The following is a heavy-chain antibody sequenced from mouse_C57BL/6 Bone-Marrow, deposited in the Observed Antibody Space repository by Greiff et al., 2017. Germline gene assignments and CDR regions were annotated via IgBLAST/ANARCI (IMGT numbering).Heavy chain of an antibody. V-gene: IGHV5-12*01. D-gene: IGHD1-1*01. Sequence: DVKLVESGGGLVQPGGSLKLSCAASGFTFSDYYMYWVRQTPEKRLEWVAYISNGGGSTYYPDTVKGRFTISRDNAKNTLYLQMSRLKSEDTAMYYCARRSYGSSYEYFDVWGTGTTVTVSS. CDR2: ISNGGGST. CDR3: ARRSYGSSYEYFDV. J-gene: IGHJ1*03. CDR1: GFTFSDYY.